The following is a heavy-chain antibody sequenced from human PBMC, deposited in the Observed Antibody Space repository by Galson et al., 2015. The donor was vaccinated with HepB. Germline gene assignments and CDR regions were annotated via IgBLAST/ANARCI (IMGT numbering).Heavy chain of an antibody. Sequence: SLRLSCAASGFNFSRYAMHWIRQVPGKGLEWVAVTSYDGSNKYHADSVKGRFTISRDNSKNTLYLQMNSLRGDDMAVYYCARNTVTTRVDFDYWGQGTLVTVSS. J-gene: IGHJ4*02. CDR2: TSYDGSNK. CDR1: GFNFSRYA. CDR3: ARNTVTTRVDFDY. D-gene: IGHD4-17*01. V-gene: IGHV3-30-3*01.